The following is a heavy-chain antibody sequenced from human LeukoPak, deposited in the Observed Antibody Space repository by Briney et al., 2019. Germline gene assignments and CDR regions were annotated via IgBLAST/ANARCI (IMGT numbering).Heavy chain of an antibody. J-gene: IGHJ4*02. D-gene: IGHD6-13*01. CDR1: GGSFSGYY. CDR3: ARAAAAAIFDY. Sequence: PSETLSLTCAVYGGSFSGYYWSWIRQPPGKGLEWIGEINHSGSTNYNQSLKSRVTISVDTSKNQFSLKLSSVTAADTAVYYCARAAAAAIFDYWGQGTLVTVSS. CDR2: INHSGST. V-gene: IGHV4-34*01.